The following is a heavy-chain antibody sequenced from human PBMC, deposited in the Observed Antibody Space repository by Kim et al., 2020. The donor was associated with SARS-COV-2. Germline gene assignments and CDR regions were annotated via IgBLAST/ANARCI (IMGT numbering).Heavy chain of an antibody. CDR1: GGSISSGGYC. Sequence: SETLSLTCSVSGGSISSGGYCWYWIRQHPARGLEVIGYICDGGRTNYNPSLQSRASISVDMSKNQLFLRLSSVTAADTAVYYCARSATYYYGSGSFDPWG. V-gene: IGHV4-31*03. CDR3: ARSATYYYGSGSFDP. J-gene: IGHJ5*02. D-gene: IGHD3-10*01. CDR2: ICDGGRT.